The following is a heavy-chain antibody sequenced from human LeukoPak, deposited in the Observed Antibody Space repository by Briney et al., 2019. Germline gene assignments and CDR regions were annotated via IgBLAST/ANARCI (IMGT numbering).Heavy chain of an antibody. V-gene: IGHV3-53*01. CDR3: ARESGYSYSLAGFFDY. CDR2: IYGDGRI. J-gene: IGHJ4*02. Sequence: PGGSLRLSCAASGFTVTSNYMSWVRQAPGKGLEWVSVIYGDGRIHYADSVKGRFTISRDDSKNTLYLQMNSLRAEDTAVYYCARESGYSYSLAGFFDYWGQGTLVTVSS. D-gene: IGHD5-18*01. CDR1: GFTVTSNY.